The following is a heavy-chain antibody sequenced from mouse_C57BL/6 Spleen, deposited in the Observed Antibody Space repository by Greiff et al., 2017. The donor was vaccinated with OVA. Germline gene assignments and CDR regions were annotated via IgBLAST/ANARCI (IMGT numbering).Heavy chain of an antibody. Sequence: EVKVVESGGGLVQPGESLKLSCESNEYEFPSHDMSWVRKTPEKRLELVAAINSDGGSTYYPDTMERRFIISRDNTKKTLYLQMSSLRSEDTAWYYCARQGDYGGFAYWGQGTLVTVSA. J-gene: IGHJ3*01. CDR3: ARQGDYGGFAY. CDR1: EYEFPSHD. V-gene: IGHV5-2*01. D-gene: IGHD2-4*01. CDR2: INSDGGST.